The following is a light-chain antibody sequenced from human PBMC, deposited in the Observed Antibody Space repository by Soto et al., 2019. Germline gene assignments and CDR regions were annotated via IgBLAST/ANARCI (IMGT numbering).Light chain of an antibody. J-gene: IGKJ1*01. CDR1: QSVNDN. CDR2: GEY. V-gene: IGKV3-15*01. CDR3: QQDNTYLLT. Sequence: EVVMTQSPANLSVSPGERATLSCRSSQSVNDNLACNQQKPGHAPRLLIHGEYNRATGIPARFSGSGFGTDGILTISSLKYEDLAVYYCQQDNTYLLTFGQGTKV.